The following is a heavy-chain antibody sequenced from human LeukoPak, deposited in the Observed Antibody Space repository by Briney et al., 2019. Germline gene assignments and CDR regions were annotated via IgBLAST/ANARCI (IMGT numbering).Heavy chain of an antibody. D-gene: IGHD3-22*01. CDR3: AKRGVVIRVILVGFHKEAYYFDS. V-gene: IGHV3-23*01. J-gene: IGHJ4*02. CDR1: GITLSNYG. Sequence: GSLRLSCAVSGITLSNYGMSWVRQAPGKGLEWVAGISDSGGRTNYADSVKGRFTISRDNPKNTLYLQMNSLKAEDTAVYFCAKRGVVIRVILVGFHKEAYYFDSWGQGALVTVSS. CDR2: ISDSGGRT.